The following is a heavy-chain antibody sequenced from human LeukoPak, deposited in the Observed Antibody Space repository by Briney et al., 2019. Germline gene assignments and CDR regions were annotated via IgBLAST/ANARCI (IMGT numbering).Heavy chain of an antibody. J-gene: IGHJ4*02. D-gene: IGHD5-18*01. CDR2: ISGSGGST. CDR3: AKGVAGTAMVRGIDY. CDR1: GFTFSSYA. Sequence: PGGSLRLSCAASGFTFSSYAMSWVRQAPGKGLEWVSAISGSGGSTYYADSVKGRFTISRDNAKNTLYLQMNSLRAEDTAVYYCAKGVAGTAMVRGIDYWGQGTLVTVSS. V-gene: IGHV3-23*01.